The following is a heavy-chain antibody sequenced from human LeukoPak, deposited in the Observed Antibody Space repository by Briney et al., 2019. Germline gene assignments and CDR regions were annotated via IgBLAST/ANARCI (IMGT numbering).Heavy chain of an antibody. CDR1: GGSISSYY. J-gene: IGHJ6*02. CDR3: ARLVPENALKLAEPDYYYYGMDV. V-gene: IGHV4-59*08. Sequence: TSETLSLTCTVSGGSISSYYWSWIRQPPGKGLEWIGYFYYSGSTNYNPSLKSRVTISVDTSKNQFSLKLSSVTAADTAVYYCARLVPENALKLAEPDYYYYGMDVWGQGTTVTVSS. CDR2: FYYSGST. D-gene: IGHD6-13*01.